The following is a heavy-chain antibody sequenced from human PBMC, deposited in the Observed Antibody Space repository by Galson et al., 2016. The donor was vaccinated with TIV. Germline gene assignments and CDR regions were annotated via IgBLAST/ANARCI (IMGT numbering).Heavy chain of an antibody. CDR1: GFTFSNYE. D-gene: IGHD4-17*01. CDR2: ISYTGGST. Sequence: SLRLSCAASGFTFSNYEMNWVRQAPGKGLEWVSFISYTGGSTYYADSVKGRFTISRDSYKDTVYLQMTSLRAEDTAVYYCAKEAPYGDYVGPYDSWGQGTLVTVSS. CDR3: AKEAPYGDYVGPYDS. V-gene: IGHV3-23*01. J-gene: IGHJ4*02.